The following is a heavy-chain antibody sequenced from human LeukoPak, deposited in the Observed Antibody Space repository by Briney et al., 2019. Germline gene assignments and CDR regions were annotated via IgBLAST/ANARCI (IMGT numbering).Heavy chain of an antibody. CDR2: IIPIFGTA. V-gene: IGHV1-69*05. CDR3: ARGLYYYYYYMDV. Sequence: WASVKLSCKASGGTFSSYAISWVRQAPGQGLEWMGGIIPIFGTANYAQKFQGRVTITTDESTSTAYMELSSLRSEDTAVYYCARGLYYYYYYMDVWGKGTTVTVSS. CDR1: GGTFSSYA. J-gene: IGHJ6*03.